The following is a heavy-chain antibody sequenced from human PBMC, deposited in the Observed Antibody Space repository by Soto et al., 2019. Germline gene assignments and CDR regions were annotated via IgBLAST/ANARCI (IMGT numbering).Heavy chain of an antibody. CDR1: GFTFSSYE. CDR2: ISSSGSTI. D-gene: IGHD3-22*01. Sequence: GGSLRLSCAASGFTFSSYEMNWVRQAPGKGLEWVSYISSSGSTIYYADSVKGRFTISRDNAKNSLYLQMNSLRAEDTAVYYCARGQPLYYYDSSGRWDYWGQGTLVTVS. V-gene: IGHV3-48*03. J-gene: IGHJ4*02. CDR3: ARGQPLYYYDSSGRWDY.